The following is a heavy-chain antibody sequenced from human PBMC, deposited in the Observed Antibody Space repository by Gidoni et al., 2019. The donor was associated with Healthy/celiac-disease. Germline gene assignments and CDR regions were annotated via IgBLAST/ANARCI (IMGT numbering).Heavy chain of an antibody. Sequence: EVQLVESGGGLVKPGGSLRLSCAASGFTFSSYSMNWVRQAPGKGLEWVSSISSSSSYIYYAASVKGRFTISRDNAKNSLYLQMNSLRAEDTAVYYCARDFGAAAASFDYWGQGTLVTVSS. D-gene: IGHD6-13*01. V-gene: IGHV3-21*01. CDR3: ARDFGAAAASFDY. J-gene: IGHJ4*02. CDR1: GFTFSSYS. CDR2: ISSSSSYI.